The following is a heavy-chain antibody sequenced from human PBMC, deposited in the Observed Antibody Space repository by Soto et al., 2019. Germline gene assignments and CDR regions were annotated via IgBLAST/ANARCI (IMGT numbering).Heavy chain of an antibody. CDR2: INHSGST. CDR1: GGSFSGYY. CDR3: ARGGVLWNRYYFDY. Sequence: SETLSLTCAVYGGSFSGYYWSWIRQPPGKGLEWIGEINHSGSTNYNPSLKSRVTISVDTSKNQFSLKLSSVTAADTAVYYCARGGVLWNRYYFDYRGQGTLVTVSS. D-gene: IGHD2-2*01. J-gene: IGHJ4*02. V-gene: IGHV4-34*01.